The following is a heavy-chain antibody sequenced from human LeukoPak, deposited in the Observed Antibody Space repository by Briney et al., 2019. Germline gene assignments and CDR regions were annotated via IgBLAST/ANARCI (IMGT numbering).Heavy chain of an antibody. Sequence: GASVKVSCKASGYTFTSYYMHWVRQAPGQGLEWMGIINPSGGSTSYAQKFQGRVTMTRDTSTSTVYMELSSLRYEDTAVYYCARERTLAAAGTSDAFDIWGQGTMVTVSS. CDR1: GYTFTSYY. CDR3: ARERTLAAAGTSDAFDI. J-gene: IGHJ3*02. CDR2: INPSGGST. D-gene: IGHD6-13*01. V-gene: IGHV1-46*01.